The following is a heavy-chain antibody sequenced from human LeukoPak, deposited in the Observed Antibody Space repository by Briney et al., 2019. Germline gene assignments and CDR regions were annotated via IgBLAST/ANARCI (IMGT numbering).Heavy chain of an antibody. J-gene: IGHJ4*02. D-gene: IGHD6-19*01. CDR2: INPSGGST. CDR1: GYTFTSYY. V-gene: IGHV1-46*01. CDR3: ARRDYLSRSSGWYVFDY. Sequence: ASVKVSYKASGYTFTSYYMHWVRQAPGQGLEWMRIINPSGGSTSYAQKFQGRVTMTRDTSTSTVYMELSSLRSEDTAVYYCARRDYLSRSSGWYVFDYWGQGTLVTVSS.